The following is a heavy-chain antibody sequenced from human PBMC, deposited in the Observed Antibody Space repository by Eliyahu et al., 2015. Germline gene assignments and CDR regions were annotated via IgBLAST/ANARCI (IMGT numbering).Heavy chain of an antibody. CDR1: XXTXSDAW. CDR3: ATEFFSNGYNY. J-gene: IGHJ4*02. D-gene: IGHD3-22*01. CDR2: IKSKTNGGTT. Sequence: EVQLVGSGGGLVKPGGSLTLSXAASXXTXSDAWMTWVRQGPGKGLEWVGHIKSKTNGGTTDYAAPVKGRFTISRDDSKNTVYLQMSSLKTEDSAVYYCATEFFSNGYNYWGQGTLVIVSS. V-gene: IGHV3-15*01.